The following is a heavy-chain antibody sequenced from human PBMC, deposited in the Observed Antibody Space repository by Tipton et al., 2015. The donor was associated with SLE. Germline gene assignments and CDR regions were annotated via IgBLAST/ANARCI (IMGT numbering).Heavy chain of an antibody. Sequence: QLVQSGAEMKKPGSSVKVSWKASGGTFSSYGISWVRQAPGQGLEWMGGIIPIFATTNHAQKFQGRVTITADDSTNTAYMELSSLRSEDTAVYYCAGNPNWNYGLLDYWGQGTLVTVSS. CDR2: IIPIFATT. D-gene: IGHD1-7*01. CDR1: GGTFSSYG. V-gene: IGHV1-69*01. J-gene: IGHJ4*02. CDR3: AGNPNWNYGLLDY.